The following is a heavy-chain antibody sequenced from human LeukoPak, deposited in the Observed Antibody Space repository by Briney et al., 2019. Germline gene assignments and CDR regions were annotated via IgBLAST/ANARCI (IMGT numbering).Heavy chain of an antibody. V-gene: IGHV3-21*01. J-gene: IGHJ4*02. D-gene: IGHD6-13*01. CDR3: AREFAAAAGTGPY. CDR1: GFTFSSYS. Sequence: PGGSLRLSCAASGFTFSSYSMNWVRQAPGKGLEWVSSISSSSSYIYYADSVKGRFTISRDNAKNSLYLQMNSLRAEDTAVYYCAREFAAAAGTGPYWGQGTLVTVSS. CDR2: ISSSSSYI.